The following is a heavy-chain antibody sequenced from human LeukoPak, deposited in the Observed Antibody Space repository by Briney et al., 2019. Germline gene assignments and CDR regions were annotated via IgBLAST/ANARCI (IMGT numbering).Heavy chain of an antibody. CDR1: GFAFSDYS. CDR3: ARVHRGYSYGRLDY. J-gene: IGHJ4*02. Sequence: GGSLRLSCAASGFAFSDYSMNWVRQAPGKGLEWVSYISSSDNTIHYADSVKGRFTISRDNAKNSLYLEMNSLRDEDTAVYYCARVHRGYSYGRLDYWGQGTLVTVPS. V-gene: IGHV3-48*02. CDR2: ISSSDNTI. D-gene: IGHD5-18*01.